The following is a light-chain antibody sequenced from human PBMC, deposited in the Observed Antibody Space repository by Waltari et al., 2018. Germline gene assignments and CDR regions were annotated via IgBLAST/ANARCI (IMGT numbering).Light chain of an antibody. V-gene: IGLV2-14*03. CDR2: DVS. J-gene: IGLJ2*01. CDR1: TSDIGNYNY. CDR3: SSYSSTTTLVL. Sequence: QSALTQPASVSGSPGQSITISCTGSTSDIGNYNYVSWYQQHPGKAPKLMIFDVSNRPSGISNRFSGSKYGNTASLTISGLQPEDEADYYCSSYSSTTTLVLFGGGTKLTVL.